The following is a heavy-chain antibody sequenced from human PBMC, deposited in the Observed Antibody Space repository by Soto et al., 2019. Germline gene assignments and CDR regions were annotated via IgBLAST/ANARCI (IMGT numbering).Heavy chain of an antibody. CDR2: IYPGDSDT. Sequence: PGESLKISCKGSGYSFTSYWIGWVRQMPGKGLEWMGIIYPGDSDTRYSPPFQGQVTISADKSISTAYLQWSSLKASDTAMYYCARLNSGSFRHYYYGMVVWGQGLTVTVSS. CDR1: GYSFTSYW. D-gene: IGHD1-26*01. J-gene: IGHJ6*02. V-gene: IGHV5-51*01. CDR3: ARLNSGSFRHYYYGMVV.